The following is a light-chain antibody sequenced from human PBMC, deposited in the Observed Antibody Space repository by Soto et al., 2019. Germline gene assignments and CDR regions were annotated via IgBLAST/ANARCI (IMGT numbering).Light chain of an antibody. CDR2: EVR. Sequence: QSALTQPASMSGSPGQSITISCTGTSAEIGTYNSVSWYQQLPGKAPKLILYEVRNRPSGISNHFSGSKSGNTASLTIAGLQSEDEDDYYCSSFASSNLIFGGGTKVTVL. J-gene: IGLJ2*01. CDR1: SAEIGTYNS. CDR3: SSFASSNLI. V-gene: IGLV2-14*01.